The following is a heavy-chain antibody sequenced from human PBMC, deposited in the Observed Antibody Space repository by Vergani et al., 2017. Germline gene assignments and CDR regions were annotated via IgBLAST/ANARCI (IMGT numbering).Heavy chain of an antibody. V-gene: IGHV3-30*02. CDR3: ARDGWELLDYFYYMDV. CDR2: TRYDGIVE. J-gene: IGHJ6*03. D-gene: IGHD1-26*01. CDR1: GFTFTNYG. Sequence: QVQLVESGGGVVQPGGSLRLSCAASGFTFTNYGMHWVRQAPGKGLGWGAFTRYDGIVEYYGDSVRGRFTISRDNSKNTLYLQMDSLRAEDTAVYYCARDGWELLDYFYYMDVWGKGTTVTVSS.